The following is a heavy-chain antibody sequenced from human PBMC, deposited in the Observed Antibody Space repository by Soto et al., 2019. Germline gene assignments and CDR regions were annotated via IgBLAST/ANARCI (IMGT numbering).Heavy chain of an antibody. CDR1: GYTFTSYG. D-gene: IGHD3-10*01. CDR3: ASSWFGESTRDYYYYAMDV. Sequence: QVQLVQSGAEVKKPGASVKVSCKASGYTFTSYGISWVRQAPGQGLEWMGWIRAYNGNTNYAQNLQGRVTMTTDTATSTAYLELRSLRSDDTAVYYCASSWFGESTRDYYYYAMDVWGQGTTVTVSS. J-gene: IGHJ6*02. V-gene: IGHV1-18*01. CDR2: IRAYNGNT.